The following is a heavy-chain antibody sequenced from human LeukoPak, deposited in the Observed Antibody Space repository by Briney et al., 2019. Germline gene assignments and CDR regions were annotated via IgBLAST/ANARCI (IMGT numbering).Heavy chain of an antibody. CDR3: ARGGSRDGYNRPLDY. Sequence: SETLSLTCAVSGRSISSYYGSWIRQPPWKGLEWLGYTYYSGSANYSPSLKSRVTMSVDTSKNQFSLRLNSVTAADTAVYYCARGGSRDGYNRPLDYWGQGTLVTVSS. D-gene: IGHD5-24*01. CDR1: GRSISSYY. CDR2: TYYSGSA. V-gene: IGHV4-59*01. J-gene: IGHJ4*02.